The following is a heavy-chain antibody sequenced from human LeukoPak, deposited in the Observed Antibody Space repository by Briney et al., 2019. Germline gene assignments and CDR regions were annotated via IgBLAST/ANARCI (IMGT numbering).Heavy chain of an antibody. CDR2: IDTSGST. J-gene: IGHJ4*02. CDR1: GVSINNYY. D-gene: IGHD6-19*01. Sequence: SETLSLTCTVSGVSINNYYWTWIRQPAGRGLEWIGRIDTSGSTNYNPSLKSRVTMSSDTSNNQFSLNLMSVTATDTAVYYCARGQWQIDYWGQGILVTVSP. CDR3: ARGQWQIDY. V-gene: IGHV4-4*07.